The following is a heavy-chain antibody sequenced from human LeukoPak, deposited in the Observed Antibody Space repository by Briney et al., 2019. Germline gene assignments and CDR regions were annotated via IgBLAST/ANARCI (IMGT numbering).Heavy chain of an antibody. V-gene: IGHV3-23*01. Sequence: PGGSLRLSCAASGFTFSSYAMSWVRQAPGKGLEWVSAISGSGGSTYYADSVKGRFTISRDYSKNTLYLQMNSLRAGDTAVYYCASLGVVVPAAMGFDYWGQGTLVTVSS. CDR1: GFTFSSYA. J-gene: IGHJ4*02. CDR2: ISGSGGST. D-gene: IGHD2-2*01. CDR3: ASLGVVVPAAMGFDY.